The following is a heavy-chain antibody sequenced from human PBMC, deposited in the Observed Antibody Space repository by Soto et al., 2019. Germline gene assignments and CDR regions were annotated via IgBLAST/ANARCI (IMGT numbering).Heavy chain of an antibody. CDR3: ARAAYFYGLGSSSHPFDY. CDR1: VGSISTGGYY. J-gene: IGHJ4*02. CDR2: IYYSGST. V-gene: IGHV4-31*03. Sequence: QVQLQESGPGLVKPSQTLSLACSVSVGSISTGGYYWSWIRQHPGQGLEWIGHIYYSGSTSYNPSLKSRVTISVDTSKNEFSLKLSSVTAADTAVYYCARAAYFYGLGSSSHPFDYWGQGTLVTDSS. D-gene: IGHD3-10*01.